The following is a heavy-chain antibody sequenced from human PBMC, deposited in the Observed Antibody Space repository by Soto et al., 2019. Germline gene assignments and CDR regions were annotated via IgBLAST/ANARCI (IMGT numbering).Heavy chain of an antibody. CDR2: ISAYNGNK. D-gene: IGHD2-21*02. V-gene: IGHV1-18*01. CDR1: GYTFTSYG. J-gene: IGHJ6*02. Sequence: ASVKVSCKASGYTFTSYGISWVRQAPGQGLEWMGWISAYNGNKNYAQKLQGRVTMTTDTSTSTAYMELRSLRSDDTAVYYCARAGVVTAIQYYYYYGMDVWGQGTTVTVSS. CDR3: ARAGVVTAIQYYYYYGMDV.